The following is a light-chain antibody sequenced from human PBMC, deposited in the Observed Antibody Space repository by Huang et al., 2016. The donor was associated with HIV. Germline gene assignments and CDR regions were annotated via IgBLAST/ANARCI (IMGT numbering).Light chain of an antibody. Sequence: VMMSQSPATLAASPGERVTLPCGASHSGNTNLAWYQQKPGQPPRLLIEAASTWATGVPARFAVSGSGTEFTLTIDSLQSDDVAVYYCQQYNKWPPEYTFGQGTRLEIK. CDR3: QQYNKWPPEYT. V-gene: IGKV3-15*01. CDR1: HSGNTN. J-gene: IGKJ2*01. CDR2: AAS.